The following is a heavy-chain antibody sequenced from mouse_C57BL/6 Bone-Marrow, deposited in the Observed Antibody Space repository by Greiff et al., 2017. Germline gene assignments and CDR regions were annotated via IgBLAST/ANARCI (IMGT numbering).Heavy chain of an antibody. CDR2: IDPSDSYT. CDR1: GYTFTSYW. V-gene: IGHV1-50*01. CDR3: ARFDYRAMDY. D-gene: IGHD2-14*01. J-gene: IGHJ4*01. Sequence: QVQLKQPGAELVKPGASVKLSCKASGYTFTSYWMQWVKQRPGQGLEWIGEIDPSDSYTNYNQKFKGKATLTVDTSSSTAYMQLSSLTSEDSAVYYCARFDYRAMDYWGQGTSVTVSS.